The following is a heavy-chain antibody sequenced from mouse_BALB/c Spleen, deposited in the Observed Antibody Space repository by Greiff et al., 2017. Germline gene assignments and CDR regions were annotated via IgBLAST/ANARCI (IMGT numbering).Heavy chain of an antibody. V-gene: IGHV1-9*01. Sequence: VKLVESGAELMKPGASVKISCKATGYTFSSYWIEWVKQRPGHGLEWIGEILPGSGSTNYNEKFKGKATFTADTSSNTAYMQLSSLTSEDSAVYYCARVSRRVYFDYWGQGTTLTVSS. CDR3: ARVSRRVYFDY. CDR1: GYTFSSYW. CDR2: ILPGSGST. J-gene: IGHJ2*01.